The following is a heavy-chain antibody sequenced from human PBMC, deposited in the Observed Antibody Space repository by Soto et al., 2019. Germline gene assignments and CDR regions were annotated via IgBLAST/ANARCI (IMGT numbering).Heavy chain of an antibody. CDR1: GYTFTSYD. J-gene: IGHJ5*02. CDR2: MNPNSGNT. CDR3: ARGPTIRLNWFDP. V-gene: IGHV1-8*01. Sequence: GASVKVSCKDSGYTFTSYDINWVRQATGQGLEWMGWMNPNSGNTGYAQRFQGRVTMTRNTSISTAYMELSSLRSEDTAVYYCARGPTIRLNWFDPWGQGTLVTVSS. D-gene: IGHD2-21*01.